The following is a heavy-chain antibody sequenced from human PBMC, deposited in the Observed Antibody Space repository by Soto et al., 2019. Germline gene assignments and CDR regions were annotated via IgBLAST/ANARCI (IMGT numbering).Heavy chain of an antibody. D-gene: IGHD6-13*01. CDR3: AIEAQRSNQFDH. V-gene: IGHV1-24*01. Sequence: ASVKVSCKVSGYTLTELSIHWVRQAPGEGLEWMGGFDLENGETIYAQRFQGRVTMTEESSADTPYMELSSLRSEDTAVYYCAIEAQRSNQFDHWGQGTMVTVSS. CDR2: FDLENGET. J-gene: IGHJ4*02. CDR1: GYTLTELS.